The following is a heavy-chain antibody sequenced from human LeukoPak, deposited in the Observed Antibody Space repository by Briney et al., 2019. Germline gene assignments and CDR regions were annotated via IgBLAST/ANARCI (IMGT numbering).Heavy chain of an antibody. CDR2: ISGSGGST. J-gene: IGHJ3*02. V-gene: IGHV3-23*01. CDR3: AKDRSVYGDYDAFDI. CDR1: GFTFSSYA. D-gene: IGHD4-17*01. Sequence: PGGSLRLSCAASGFTFSSYAMSWVRQAPGKGLEWVSAISGSGGSTYYADSVKGRFTISRDNSKNTLYLQMSSLRAEDTAIYYCAKDRSVYGDYDAFDIWGQGTMVTVSS.